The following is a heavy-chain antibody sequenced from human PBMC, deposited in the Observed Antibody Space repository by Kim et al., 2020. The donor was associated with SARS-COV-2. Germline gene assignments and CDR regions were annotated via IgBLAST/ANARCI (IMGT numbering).Heavy chain of an antibody. D-gene: IGHD4-17*01. J-gene: IGHJ6*02. CDR1: GYTFTSYG. CDR2: ISAYNGNT. V-gene: IGHV1-18*04. Sequence: ASVKVSCKASGYTFTSYGISWVRQAPGQGLEWMGWISAYNGNTNYAQKLQGRVTMTTDTSTSTAYMELRSLRSDDTAVYYCAREEEHRSTVTTNYYYYYGMDVWGQGTTVTVSS. CDR3: AREEEHRSTVTTNYYYYYGMDV.